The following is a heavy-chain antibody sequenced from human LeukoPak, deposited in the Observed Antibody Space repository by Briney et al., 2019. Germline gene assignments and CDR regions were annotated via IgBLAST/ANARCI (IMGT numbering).Heavy chain of an antibody. J-gene: IGHJ4*02. D-gene: IGHD3-3*01. CDR1: GFTFSSYG. CDR2: IRYDGSNK. Sequence: SGGSLRLSCAASGFTFSSYGMHWVRQAPGKGLEWVAFIRYDGSNKYYADSVKGRFTISRDNSKNTLYLQMNSLRAEDTAVYYCAKGITIFGVVIMGGYFHYWGQGTLVTVSS. CDR3: AKGITIFGVVIMGGYFHY. V-gene: IGHV3-30*02.